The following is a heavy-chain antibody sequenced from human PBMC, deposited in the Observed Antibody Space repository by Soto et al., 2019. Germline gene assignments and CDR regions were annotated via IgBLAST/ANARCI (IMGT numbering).Heavy chain of an antibody. V-gene: IGHV4-30-2*01. CDR1: GGSISSGGYS. D-gene: IGHD6-13*01. CDR3: ARGRVAAALGAFDI. J-gene: IGHJ3*02. CDR2: IYHSGST. Sequence: QLQLQESGSGLVKPSQTLSLTCAVSGGSISSGGYSWSWIRQPPGKGLEWIGYIYHSGSTYYNPSLTSRVTLSVDRSKDQFSLKLSSVTAADTAVYYCARGRVAAALGAFDIWGQGTIVTVSS.